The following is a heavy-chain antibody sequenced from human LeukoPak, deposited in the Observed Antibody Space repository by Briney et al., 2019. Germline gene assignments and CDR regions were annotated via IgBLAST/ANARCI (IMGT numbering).Heavy chain of an antibody. CDR2: IRGSGGST. J-gene: IGHJ4*02. V-gene: IGHV3-23*01. CDR1: GFTFSSYA. Sequence: GGSLRLSCAASGFTFSSYAMSWVRQAPGKGVECVSGIRGSGGSTSNADSVKGRFTISRDNSKNTLYLQMNSLRAEDTAVYYCANLYYYDSSGYYPINFGYWGQGTLVTVSS. D-gene: IGHD3-22*01. CDR3: ANLYYYDSSGYYPINFGY.